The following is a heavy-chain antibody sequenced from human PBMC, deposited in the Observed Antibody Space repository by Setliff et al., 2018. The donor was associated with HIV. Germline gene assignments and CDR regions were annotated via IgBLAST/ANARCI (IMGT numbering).Heavy chain of an antibody. V-gene: IGHV4-39*07. Sequence: PSETLSLTCSVSGGCIDRSNYYWGWIRQSPGKGLEWIGNIHYSGSTYYNPSLKSRVTISVDTSKRQFSLNLTPVTAADTAVYYCARGPPAEDYYYYMDVWDKGTTVTVSS. CDR1: GGCIDRSNYY. CDR2: IHYSGST. CDR3: ARGPPAEDYYYYMDV. J-gene: IGHJ6*03.